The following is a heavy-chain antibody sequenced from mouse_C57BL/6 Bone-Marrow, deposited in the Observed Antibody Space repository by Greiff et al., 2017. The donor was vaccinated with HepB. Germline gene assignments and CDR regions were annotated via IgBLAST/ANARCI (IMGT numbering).Heavy chain of an antibody. Sequence: QVQLQQPGAELVKPGASVKMSCKASGYTFTSYWITWVKQRPGQGLEWIGDIYPGSGSTNYNEKFKSKATLTVDTSSSTAYMQLSSLTSEDSAVYYCARPKFYKDYAMDYWGQGTSVTVSS. V-gene: IGHV1-55*01. CDR1: GYTFTSYW. J-gene: IGHJ4*01. CDR2: IYPGSGST. CDR3: ARPKFYKDYAMDY. D-gene: IGHD1-1*01.